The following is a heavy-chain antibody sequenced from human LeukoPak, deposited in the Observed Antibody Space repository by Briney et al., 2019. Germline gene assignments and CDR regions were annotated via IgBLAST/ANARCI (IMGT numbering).Heavy chain of an antibody. J-gene: IGHJ4*02. D-gene: IGHD6-25*01. V-gene: IGHV1-2*02. CDR1: GHTLTVHY. CDR2: INPNSGGT. Sequence: ASVKVSCKASGHTLTVHYIHWVRQGPGQGLEWMGWINPNSGGTNYAQKFQGRVTMTRDTSISTAYMELSRLRSGDTAVYYCARDIAAYYFDYWGQGTLVTVSS. CDR3: ARDIAAYYFDY.